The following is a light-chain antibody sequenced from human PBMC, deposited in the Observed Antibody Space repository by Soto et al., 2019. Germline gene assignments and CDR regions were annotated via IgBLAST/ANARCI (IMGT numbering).Light chain of an antibody. J-gene: IGLJ1*01. CDR2: DVS. V-gene: IGLV2-14*01. CDR1: GSDVGAYRY. Sequence: QSVLTQPASVSGAPGRSITISCTGTGSDVGAYRYVSWYQQHPGQAPKLIIYDVSNRPSGVSDRFSGSKSGNTASLTISGLQSEDEADYYCDSYTSSSSYAFGTGTKVTAL. CDR3: DSYTSSSSYA.